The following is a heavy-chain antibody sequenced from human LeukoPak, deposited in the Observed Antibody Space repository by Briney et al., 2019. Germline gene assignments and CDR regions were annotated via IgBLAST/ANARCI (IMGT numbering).Heavy chain of an antibody. CDR3: AKDLRLSVGTSPFDY. J-gene: IGHJ4*02. CDR2: FRNSGET. V-gene: IGHV3-23*01. Sequence: PGGSLRLSCAASGFTFSTYAMAWVRQAPGKGLEWVSAFRNSGETHYADSVKGRFTISRDNSKNTLYLQMNSLRADDTALYYCAKDLRLSVGTSPFDYWGQGTLVTVSS. CDR1: GFTFSTYA. D-gene: IGHD4-23*01.